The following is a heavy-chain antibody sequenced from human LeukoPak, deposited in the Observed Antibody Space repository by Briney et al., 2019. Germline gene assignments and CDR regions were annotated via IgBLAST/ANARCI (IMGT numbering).Heavy chain of an antibody. CDR3: AREITMVRAFDY. D-gene: IGHD3-10*01. CDR1: GGTFSSYA. J-gene: IGHJ4*02. V-gene: IGHV1-69*13. Sequence: SVRVSCKASGGTFSSYAISWVRQAPGQGLEWMGGIIPIFGTANYAQKFQGRVTITADESTSTAYMELSSLRSEDTAVYYCAREITMVRAFDYWGQGTLVTVSS. CDR2: IIPIFGTA.